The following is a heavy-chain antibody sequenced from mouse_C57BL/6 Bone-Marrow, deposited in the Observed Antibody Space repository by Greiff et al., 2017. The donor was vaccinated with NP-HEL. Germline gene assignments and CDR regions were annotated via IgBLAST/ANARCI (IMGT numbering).Heavy chain of an antibody. D-gene: IGHD1-1*01. CDR3: TTRGSSYAMDY. V-gene: IGHV14-1*01. Sequence: VQLKESGAELVRPGASVKLSCTASGFNFKDYYMHWVKQRPEQGLEWIGRIDPEDGDTEYAPKFQGKATMTADTSSNAAYLQLSSLTSEDTAVYCCTTRGSSYAMDYWGQGTSVTVSS. CDR2: IDPEDGDT. CDR1: GFNFKDYY. J-gene: IGHJ4*01.